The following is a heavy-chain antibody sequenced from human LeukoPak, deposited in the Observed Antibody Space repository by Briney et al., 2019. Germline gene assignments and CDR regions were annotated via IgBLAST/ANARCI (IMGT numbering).Heavy chain of an antibody. CDR3: GGGGSSGWYEISDY. CDR1: GGSIRSSSHY. V-gene: IGHV4-39*07. D-gene: IGHD6-19*01. Sequence: SETLSLTCTGSGGSIRSSSHYWGWIRQPPGKGLEWIGSIYYSGITYYTPSLKSRVTISVDTSKNQFSLKLSSVTAADTAVYYWGGGGSSGWYEISDYWGQGTLVTVSS. J-gene: IGHJ4*02. CDR2: IYYSGIT.